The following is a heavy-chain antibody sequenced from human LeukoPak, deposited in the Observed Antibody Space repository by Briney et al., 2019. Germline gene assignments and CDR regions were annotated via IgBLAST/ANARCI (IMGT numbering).Heavy chain of an antibody. Sequence: PGGSLRLSCAASGFTFSSYWMSWFRQGPGKGLEWVGFIGSKTYGGKTEHAASVKGRFTISRDDSKSIAYLQMNSLKTEDTAVYYCARDRRGYSYGLYYYYGMDVWGQGTTVTVSS. V-gene: IGHV3-49*03. CDR1: GFTFSSYW. CDR2: IGSKTYGGKT. CDR3: ARDRRGYSYGLYYYYGMDV. J-gene: IGHJ6*02. D-gene: IGHD5-18*01.